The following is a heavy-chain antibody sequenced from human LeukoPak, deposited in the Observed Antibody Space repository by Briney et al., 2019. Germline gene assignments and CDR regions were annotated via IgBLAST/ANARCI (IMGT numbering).Heavy chain of an antibody. CDR2: INHSGST. Sequence: SETLSLTCAVYGGSFSGYYWSWIRQPPVKGLEWIGEINHSGSTNYNPSLKSRVTISVDTSKNQFSLKLSSVTAADTAVYYCARVATTVTNSDYWGQGTLVTVSS. V-gene: IGHV4-34*01. J-gene: IGHJ4*02. CDR1: GGSFSGYY. CDR3: ARVATTVTNSDY. D-gene: IGHD4-17*01.